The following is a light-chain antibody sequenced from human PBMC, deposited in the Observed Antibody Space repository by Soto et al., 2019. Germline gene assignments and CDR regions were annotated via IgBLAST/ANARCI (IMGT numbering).Light chain of an antibody. Sequence: EVVLTQSPDTLSLSPGERATLSCRASQSVSTYLAWYQQRPGQAPRLLIYDASYRATDIPPRFSGSGSGTDFTLTISSLEPEDFAVYYCQQRRSWPPTITFGQGTRLEIK. CDR2: DAS. CDR1: QSVSTY. CDR3: QQRRSWPPTIT. V-gene: IGKV3-11*01. J-gene: IGKJ5*01.